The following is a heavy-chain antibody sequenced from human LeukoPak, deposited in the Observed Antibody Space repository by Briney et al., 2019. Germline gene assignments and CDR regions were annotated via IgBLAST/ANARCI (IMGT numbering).Heavy chain of an antibody. Sequence: GGSLRLSCSASGFTFSSYAMHWVRQAPGKGLEYVSATSSNGGSTYYADSVKGRFTISRDNSKNTLYLQMSSLRAEDTAVYYCVKEDYGDFSFDYWGQGTLVTVSS. CDR1: GFTFSSYA. CDR2: TSSNGGST. D-gene: IGHD4-17*01. J-gene: IGHJ4*02. CDR3: VKEDYGDFSFDY. V-gene: IGHV3-64D*06.